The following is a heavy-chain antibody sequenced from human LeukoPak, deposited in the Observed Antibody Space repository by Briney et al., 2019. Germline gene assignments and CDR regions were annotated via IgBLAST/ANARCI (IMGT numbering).Heavy chain of an antibody. J-gene: IGHJ6*02. CDR2: IIPIFGIA. CDR3: ARDRSSGGPYYYYGMDV. V-gene: IGHV1-69*04. CDR1: GGTFSSYA. D-gene: IGHD6-19*01. Sequence: SVKVSCKAPGGTFSSYAISWVRQAPGQGLEWMGRIIPIFGIANYAQKFQGRVTITADKSTSTAYMELSSLRSEDTAVYYCARDRSSGGPYYYYGMDVWGQGTTVTVSS.